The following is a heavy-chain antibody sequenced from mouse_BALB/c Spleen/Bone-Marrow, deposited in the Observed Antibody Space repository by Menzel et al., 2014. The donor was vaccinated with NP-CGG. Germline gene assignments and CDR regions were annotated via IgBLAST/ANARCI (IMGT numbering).Heavy chain of an antibody. D-gene: IGHD2-14*01. V-gene: IGHV5-4*02. CDR1: GFTFSDYY. CDR3: ARDGDYRYAWFAY. J-gene: IGHJ3*01. Sequence: DVMLVESGGGLVKPGGSLKLSCAASGFTFSDYYMYWVRQTPEKRLEWVATISDGGTYTYCPDSVKGRFTISRDNAKNNLYPQMSSLKAEDTAMYYCARDGDYRYAWFAYWGQGTLVTVSA. CDR2: ISDGGTYT.